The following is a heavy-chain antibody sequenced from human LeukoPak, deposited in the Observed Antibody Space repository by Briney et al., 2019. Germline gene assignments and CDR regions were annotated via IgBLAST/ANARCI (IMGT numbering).Heavy chain of an antibody. CDR1: DDSITSPNYF. V-gene: IGHV4-61*09. Sequence: PSETLSLTCNVSDDSITSPNYFWSWVRQPAGRGLEWIGHIYTTGNTNYNPSFKSRVTISVDTSKHQFSLKLSSVTAADTAVYYCARVSPDEKRGAFDIWGQGTMIPVS. J-gene: IGHJ3*02. CDR3: ARVSPDEKRGAFDI. CDR2: IYTTGNT.